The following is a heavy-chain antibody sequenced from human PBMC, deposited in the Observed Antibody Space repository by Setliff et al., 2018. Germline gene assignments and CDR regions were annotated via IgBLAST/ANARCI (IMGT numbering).Heavy chain of an antibody. CDR2: IDGAGGAT. Sequence: PGESLKISCAASGFAFSRDWMYWVRQAPGKGLVWVSRIDGAGGATYYADSVKGRFTISRDNAKNTLYLEMNSLRAEDTAMYYCARHWDDSGNYWGQGTLVTVSS. CDR1: GFAFSRDW. J-gene: IGHJ4*02. CDR3: ARHWDDSGNY. D-gene: IGHD3-10*01. V-gene: IGHV3-74*01.